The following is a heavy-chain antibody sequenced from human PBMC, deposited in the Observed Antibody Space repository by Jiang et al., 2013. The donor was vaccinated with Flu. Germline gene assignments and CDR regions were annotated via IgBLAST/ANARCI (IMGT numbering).Heavy chain of an antibody. Sequence: GSGLVKPSETLTLTCNVSGGSISGYYWSWIRQSPGKGLEWLGRIYHSGSTDYNPSFKSRLTISVDKSQNQISLRLNSVTAADTARYFCARLLVGASYRFDPWGQGTPVTVSS. V-gene: IGHV4-59*08. J-gene: IGHJ5*02. CDR1: GGSISGYY. CDR2: IYHSGST. CDR3: ARLLVGASYRFDP. D-gene: IGHD1-26*01.